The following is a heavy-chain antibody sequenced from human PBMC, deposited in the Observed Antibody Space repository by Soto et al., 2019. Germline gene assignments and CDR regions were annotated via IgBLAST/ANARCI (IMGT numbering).Heavy chain of an antibody. Sequence: PGGSLRLSCTASGFTFDDYAMHWVRQGPGKGLEWVSGISWNSANIFYADSVKGRFTISRDNAKNSFSLQMNSLKPEDTALYHCAKNRDLGKCGNNCPGNSDFDPWGQGTMVTVSS. CDR2: ISWNSANI. V-gene: IGHV3-9*01. J-gene: IGHJ5*01. CDR3: AKNRDLGKCGNNCPGNSDFDP. CDR1: GFTFDDYA. D-gene: IGHD1-20*01.